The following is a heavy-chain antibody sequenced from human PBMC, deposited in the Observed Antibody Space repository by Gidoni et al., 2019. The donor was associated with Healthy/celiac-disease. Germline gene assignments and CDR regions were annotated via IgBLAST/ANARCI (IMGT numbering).Heavy chain of an antibody. J-gene: IGHJ6*02. CDR1: GYTFTGYY. Sequence: QVQLVQSGAEVKKPGASVKVSCTASGYTFTGYYMHWVRQAPGQGLEWMGWINPNSGGTNYAQKFQDRVTMTRDTSISTAYMELSRLRSDDTAVYYCARVADYYYYYGMDVWGQGTTVTVSS. V-gene: IGHV1-2*02. CDR3: ARVADYYYYYGMDV. CDR2: INPNSGGT.